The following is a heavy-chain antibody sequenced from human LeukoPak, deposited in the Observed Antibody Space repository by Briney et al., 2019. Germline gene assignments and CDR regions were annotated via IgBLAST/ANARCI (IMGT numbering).Heavy chain of an antibody. D-gene: IGHD6-19*01. CDR3: ARDSSGWFDY. CDR1: GFTFSSYG. CDR2: IWYDGSNK. V-gene: IGHV3-33*01. J-gene: IGHJ4*02. Sequence: PGRSLRLSCAASGFTFSSYGMHWVRQAPGKGLEWVAVIWYDGSNKYYADSVKGRFTISRDNSKNTPCLQMNSLRAEDTAVYYCARDSSGWFDYWGQGTLVTVSS.